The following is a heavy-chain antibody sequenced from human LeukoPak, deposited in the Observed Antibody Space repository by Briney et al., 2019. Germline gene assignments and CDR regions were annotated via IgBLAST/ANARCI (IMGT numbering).Heavy chain of an antibody. CDR1: GFTFSSYA. J-gene: IGHJ4*02. CDR3: ARSSGWSLHFDY. D-gene: IGHD6-19*01. CDR2: ISYDGSNK. Sequence: PGRSLRLSCAASGFTFSSYAMHWVHQAPGKGQEWVAVISYDGSNKYYADSVKGRFTISRDNSKNTLYLQMNSLRAEDTAVYYCARSSGWSLHFDYWGQGTLVTVSS. V-gene: IGHV3-30-3*01.